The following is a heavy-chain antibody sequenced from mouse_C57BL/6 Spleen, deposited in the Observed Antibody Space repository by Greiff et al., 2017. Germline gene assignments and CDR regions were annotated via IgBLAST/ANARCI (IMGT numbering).Heavy chain of an antibody. J-gene: IGHJ2*01. CDR1: GYTFTSYW. V-gene: IGHV1-55*01. Sequence: VQLQQPGAELVKPGASVKMSCKASGYTFTSYWITWVKQRPGQGLEWIGDIYPGSGSTNYNEKFKSKATLTVDTSSSTAYMQLSSLTSEDSAVYYCARANYGNYEGVDYWGQGTTLTVSS. CDR2: IYPGSGST. D-gene: IGHD2-1*01. CDR3: ARANYGNYEGVDY.